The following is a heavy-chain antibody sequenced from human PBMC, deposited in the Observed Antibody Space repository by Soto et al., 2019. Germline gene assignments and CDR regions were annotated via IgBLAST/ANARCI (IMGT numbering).Heavy chain of an antibody. CDR2: ISSSSSYI. D-gene: IGHD4-4*01. Sequence: GGSLRLSCAASGFTFSSYSMNWVHQAPGKGLEWVSSISSSSSYIYYADSVKGRFTISRDNAKNSLYLQMNSLRAEDTAVYYCAREVSNSKRSYYYGMDVWGQGTTVTVSS. CDR3: AREVSNSKRSYYYGMDV. CDR1: GFTFSSYS. J-gene: IGHJ6*02. V-gene: IGHV3-21*01.